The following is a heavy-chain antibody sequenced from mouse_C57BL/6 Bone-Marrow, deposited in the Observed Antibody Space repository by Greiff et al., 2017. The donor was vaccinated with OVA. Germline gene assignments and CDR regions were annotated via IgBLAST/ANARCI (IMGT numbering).Heavy chain of an antibody. V-gene: IGHV1-26*01. Sequence: VQLQQSGPELVKPGASVKISCKASGYTFTDYYMNWVKQSHGKSLEWIGDINPNNGGTSYNQKFKGKATLTVDKSSSTAYMELRSLTSEDSAVYYCARPNWAAYYYAMDYWGQGTSVTVSS. J-gene: IGHJ4*01. CDR2: INPNNGGT. CDR1: GYTFTDYY. CDR3: ARPNWAAYYYAMDY. D-gene: IGHD4-1*01.